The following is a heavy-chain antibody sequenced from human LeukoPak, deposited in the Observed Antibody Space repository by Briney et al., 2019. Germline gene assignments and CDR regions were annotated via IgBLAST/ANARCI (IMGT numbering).Heavy chain of an antibody. Sequence: ASVKVSCKASGYTFTGYYMHWVRQAPGQGLEWMGWINPNSGGTNYAQKFQGRVTMTRDTSISTAYMELSRLRSDDTAVYYCARVLVRADGSGSYYKPHYFDYWGQGTLVTVSS. V-gene: IGHV1-2*02. D-gene: IGHD3-10*01. CDR1: GYTFTGYY. CDR3: ARVLVRADGSGSYYKPHYFDY. J-gene: IGHJ4*02. CDR2: INPNSGGT.